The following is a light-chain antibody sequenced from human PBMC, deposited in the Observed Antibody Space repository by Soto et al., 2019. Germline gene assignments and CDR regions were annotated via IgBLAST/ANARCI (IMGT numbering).Light chain of an antibody. J-gene: IGLJ1*01. Sequence: QSVLTQPASVSGSPGQSITISCTGTSSDVGGYNYVSWYQQHPVKAPKLMIYDVTNRPSGVSDRFSGSKSGNTASLTISGLQAEDEADYYCSSYTSSSTPYVFGTGTTLTVL. CDR3: SSYTSSSTPYV. V-gene: IGLV2-14*01. CDR2: DVT. CDR1: SSDVGGYNY.